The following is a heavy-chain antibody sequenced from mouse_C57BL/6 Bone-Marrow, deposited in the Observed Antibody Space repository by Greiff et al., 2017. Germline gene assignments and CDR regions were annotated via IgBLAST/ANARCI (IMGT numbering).Heavy chain of an antibody. J-gene: IGHJ2*01. V-gene: IGHV1-85*01. D-gene: IGHD2-3*01. CDR3: ARLRWLLRPDY. Sequence: VMLVESGPELVKPGASVKLSCKASGYTFTSYDINWVKQRPGQGLEWIGWIYPRDGSTKYNEKFKGKATLTVATSSSTAYMELHSLTSEDSAVYFCARLRWLLRPDYWGQGTTLTVSS. CDR2: IYPRDGST. CDR1: GYTFTSYD.